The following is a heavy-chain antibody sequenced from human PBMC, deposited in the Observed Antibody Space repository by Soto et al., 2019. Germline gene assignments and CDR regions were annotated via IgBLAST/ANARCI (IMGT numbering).Heavy chain of an antibody. CDR3: ARDHTYYDILTGYSTDVYYYYGMDV. Sequence: VKVSCKASGYTFTSYAMNRVRQAPGRGLDWMGWINTNTGNPTYAQGFTGRFVFSLDTSVSTAYLQICSLKAEDTAVYYCARDHTYYDILTGYSTDVYYYYGMDVWGQGTTVTVS. V-gene: IGHV7-4-1*01. J-gene: IGHJ6*02. CDR1: GYTFTSYA. D-gene: IGHD3-9*01. CDR2: INTNTGNP.